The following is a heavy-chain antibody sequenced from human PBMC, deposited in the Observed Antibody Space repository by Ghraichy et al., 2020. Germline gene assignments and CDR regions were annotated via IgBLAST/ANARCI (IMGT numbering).Heavy chain of an antibody. V-gene: IGHV1-24*01. D-gene: IGHD3-10*01. CDR3: ATDRKGYYYRSNFDY. Sequence: ASVKVSCKVSGYTLTELSMHWVRQAPGKGLEWMGGFDPEDGETIYAQKFQGRVTMTEDTSTDTAYMELSSLRSEDTAVYYCATDRKGYYYRSNFDYWGQGTLVTVSS. J-gene: IGHJ4*02. CDR2: FDPEDGET. CDR1: GYTLTELS.